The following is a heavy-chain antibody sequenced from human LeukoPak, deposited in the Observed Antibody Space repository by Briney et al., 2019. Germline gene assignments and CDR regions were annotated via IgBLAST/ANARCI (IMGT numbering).Heavy chain of an antibody. D-gene: IGHD2-15*01. Sequence: GGSLRLSCAASGFTVSSNYMSWVRQAPGKGLEWVSVIYSGGSTYYADSVKGRFTISRDNSKNTLYLQMNSQRAEDTAVYYCARGYYSGGSCFSNWFDPWGQGTLVTVSS. CDR1: GFTVSSNY. V-gene: IGHV3-53*01. CDR2: IYSGGST. CDR3: ARGYYSGGSCFSNWFDP. J-gene: IGHJ5*02.